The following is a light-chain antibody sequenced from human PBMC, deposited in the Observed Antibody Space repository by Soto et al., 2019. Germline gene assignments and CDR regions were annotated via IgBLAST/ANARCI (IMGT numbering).Light chain of an antibody. CDR1: SSDVGGHNY. CDR3: SSYTSSSTL. V-gene: IGLV2-14*01. Sequence: QSALTQPASVSGSPGQSITISCTGTSSDVGGHNYVSWYQQHPGKAPKLIIFEVTNRPSGVSNRFSGSKSGNTASLTISGLQAEDEADYYCSSYTSSSTLFGTGTKVTVL. CDR2: EVT. J-gene: IGLJ1*01.